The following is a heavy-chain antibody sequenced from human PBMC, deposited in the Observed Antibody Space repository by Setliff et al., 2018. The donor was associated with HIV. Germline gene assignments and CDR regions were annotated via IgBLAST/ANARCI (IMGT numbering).Heavy chain of an antibody. CDR3: ARDKGGTYDGMYYYYYMDV. Sequence: ASETLSLTCLVSGVPIGTTGYYWGWIRQPPGKGLEWIGSIYYSGSTNYNPSLNSRVSISVDTSKNQFSLKLNSVTAADTAVYFCARDKGGTYDGMYYYYYMDVWGKGTTVTVSS. D-gene: IGHD1-26*01. J-gene: IGHJ6*03. CDR2: IYYSGST. V-gene: IGHV4-39*07. CDR1: GVPIGTTGYY.